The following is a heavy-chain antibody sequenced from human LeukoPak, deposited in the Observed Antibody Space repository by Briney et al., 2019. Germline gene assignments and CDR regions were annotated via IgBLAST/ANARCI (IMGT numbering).Heavy chain of an antibody. CDR3: TREHSGSLTIDY. Sequence: GGSLRLSCAASGFXFSSYWIDWVRQAPGKGLVWVSRIKSDGSSTTYADSVKGRFTIARDNAKNTLYLQMNSLRPEDTAVYYCTREHSGSLTIDYWGQGTLVTVSS. CDR1: GFXFSSYW. J-gene: IGHJ4*02. V-gene: IGHV3-74*01. D-gene: IGHD1-26*01. CDR2: IKSDGSST.